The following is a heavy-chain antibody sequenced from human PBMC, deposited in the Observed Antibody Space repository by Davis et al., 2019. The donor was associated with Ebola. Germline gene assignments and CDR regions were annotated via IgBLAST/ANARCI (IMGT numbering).Heavy chain of an antibody. CDR3: ARGSPAGTGYYYYGMDV. J-gene: IGHJ6*02. CDR2: INHSGST. V-gene: IGHV4-34*01. CDR1: GGSFSGYY. D-gene: IGHD1-26*01. Sequence: MPSETLSLTCAVYGGSFSGYYWSWIRQPPGKGLEWIGGINHSGSTNYNPSLKSRVTISVDTSKNQFSLKLSSVTAADTAVYYCARGSPAGTGYYYYGMDVWGQGTTVTVSS.